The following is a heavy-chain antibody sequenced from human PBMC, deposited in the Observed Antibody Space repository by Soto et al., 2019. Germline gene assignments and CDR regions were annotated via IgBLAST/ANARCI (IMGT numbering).Heavy chain of an antibody. D-gene: IGHD3-10*01. CDR2: INWNSGYI. V-gene: IGHV3-9*01. Sequence: EVQLVESGGGLVQPGRSLRLSCAASGFTFDDYAMHWVRQAPGKGLEWVSGINWNSGYIGYADSVKGRFPISRDNAKNSLYLQINSLIAEDTALYYCAKARGSGLSPAVDIWGQGTMVTVSS. CDR1: GFTFDDYA. CDR3: AKARGSGLSPAVDI. J-gene: IGHJ3*02.